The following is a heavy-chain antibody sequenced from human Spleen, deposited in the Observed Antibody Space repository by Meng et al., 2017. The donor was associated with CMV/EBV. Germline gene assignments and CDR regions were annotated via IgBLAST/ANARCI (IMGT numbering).Heavy chain of an antibody. CDR1: GGSISSYY. J-gene: IGHJ5*02. V-gene: IGHV4-59*01. CDR2: IYYSGST. CDR3: ARGEGFWSGGSWFDP. D-gene: IGHD3-3*01. Sequence: SETLSLTCTVSGGSISSYYWSWIRQPPGKGLEWIGYIYYSGSTNYNPSLKSRVTISVDTSKNQFSLKLSSVTAADTAVYYCARGEGFWSGGSWFDPWGQGTLVTVSS.